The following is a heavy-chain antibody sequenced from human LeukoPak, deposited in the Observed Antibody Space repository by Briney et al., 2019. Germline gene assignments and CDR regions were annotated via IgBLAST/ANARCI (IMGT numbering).Heavy chain of an antibody. CDR2: IYPGDSDT. D-gene: IGHD6-6*01. CDR1: GYSFTSYW. J-gene: IGHJ3*02. V-gene: IGHV5-51*01. Sequence: GESLKISCKGSGYSFTSYWIGWVRQVPGKGLEWMGIIYPGDSDTRYSPSFQGQVTISADKSISTAYLQWSSLKASDTAMYYCARPPYSSSSPYDAFDIWGQGTMVTVSS. CDR3: ARPPYSSSSPYDAFDI.